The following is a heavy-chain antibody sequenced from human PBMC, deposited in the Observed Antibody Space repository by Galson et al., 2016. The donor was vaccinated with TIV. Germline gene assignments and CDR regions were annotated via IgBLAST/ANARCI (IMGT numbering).Heavy chain of an antibody. V-gene: IGHV4-31*03. CDR3: ARWPVSGSYYDYFQT. CDR1: GGSISSGGYF. Sequence: TLSLTCNVSGGSISSGGYFWSWIRQHPGKGLEWIRNIYNSGSTSYKPSLKSRVTISVDTSNNHLSLSLTSVTAADTAVYYCARWPVSGSYYDYFQTWGRGTLVTVSS. CDR2: IYNSGST. D-gene: IGHD1-26*01. J-gene: IGHJ1*01.